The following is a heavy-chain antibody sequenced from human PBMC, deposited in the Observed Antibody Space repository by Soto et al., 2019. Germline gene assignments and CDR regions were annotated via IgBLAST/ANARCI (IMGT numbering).Heavy chain of an antibody. Sequence: QVQLVQSGAEVKKPGASVKVSCKASGDTFTSYGISWVRQAPGQGLEWMGWISAYNGNTNYAQKLQGRVTMITDTSTSTAYMELRSLRSDDTAVYYYARGQLKQWLVLPFDYWGQGTLVTVSS. V-gene: IGHV1-18*01. J-gene: IGHJ4*02. D-gene: IGHD6-19*01. CDR3: ARGQLKQWLVLPFDY. CDR1: GDTFTSYG. CDR2: ISAYNGNT.